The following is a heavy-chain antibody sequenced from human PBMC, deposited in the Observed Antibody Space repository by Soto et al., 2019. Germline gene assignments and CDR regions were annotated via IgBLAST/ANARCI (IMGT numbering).Heavy chain of an antibody. CDR3: ARVDTAMDYYYYGMDV. CDR2: IYYSGST. Sequence: SETLSLTCTVSGGSISSGGYYWSWIRQHPGKGLEWIGYIYYSGSTYYNPSLKSRVTISVDTSKNQFSLKLSSVTAADTAVYYCARVDTAMDYYYYGMDVWGQGTTVTVS. J-gene: IGHJ6*02. V-gene: IGHV4-31*03. CDR1: GGSISSGGYY. D-gene: IGHD5-18*01.